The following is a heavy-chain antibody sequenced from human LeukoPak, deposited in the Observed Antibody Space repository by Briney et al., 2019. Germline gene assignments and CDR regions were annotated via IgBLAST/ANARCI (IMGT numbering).Heavy chain of an antibody. V-gene: IGHV4-59*01. CDR2: ICVSGNI. J-gene: IGHJ4*02. CDR3: ARWHSHGRYFDY. CDR1: GVSIRNYC. Sequence: SETLSLTCTVSGVSIRNYCWNWIRQPPGKGLEWIGYICVSGNIDYKPSLKSRVTISVDTSKNQFSLKLTSATAADTAVYYCARWHSHGRYFDYWGQGALVTVSS. D-gene: IGHD1-26*01.